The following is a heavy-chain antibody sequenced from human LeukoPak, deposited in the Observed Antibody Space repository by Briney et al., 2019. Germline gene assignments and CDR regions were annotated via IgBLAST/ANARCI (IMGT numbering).Heavy chain of an antibody. Sequence: GGSLRLSCAASGFTFSSYGMHWVRQAPGKGLERVAVISYDGSNKYYADSVKGRFTISRDNSKNTLYLQMNSLRAEDTAVYYCAKGGANIVVVVAPRDYYGMDVWGQGTTATVSS. CDR1: GFTFSSYG. CDR2: ISYDGSNK. J-gene: IGHJ6*02. CDR3: AKGGANIVVVVAPRDYYGMDV. V-gene: IGHV3-30*18. D-gene: IGHD2-15*01.